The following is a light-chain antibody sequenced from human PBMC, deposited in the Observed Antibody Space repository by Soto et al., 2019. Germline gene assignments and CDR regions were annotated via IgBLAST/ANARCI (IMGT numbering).Light chain of an antibody. CDR2: AAS. J-gene: IGKJ4*01. CDR3: QQANSFPLT. V-gene: IGKV1-12*01. CDR1: QDIHSY. Sequence: DIQMTQSPSSLSASVGDRVTIACQATQDIHSYLAWYQQKPGKAPKLLIYAASSLQSGVPSRFSGSGSGTDFTLIISSLQPEDFATYYCQQANSFPLTFGGGTKVDIK.